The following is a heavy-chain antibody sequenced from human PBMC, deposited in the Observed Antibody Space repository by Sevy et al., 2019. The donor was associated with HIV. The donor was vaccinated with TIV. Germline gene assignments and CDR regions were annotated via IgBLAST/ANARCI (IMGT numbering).Heavy chain of an antibody. J-gene: IGHJ6*03. Sequence: GGSLRLSCAASGFTFSSYGMHWVRQAPGKGLEWVAVIWYDGSNKYYAESVKGRFTISRDNSKNTLYLQMNSLRAEDTAVYYCAREEIAAAGTSTGYYYYMDVWGKGTTVTVSS. D-gene: IGHD6-13*01. CDR1: GFTFSSYG. CDR2: IWYDGSNK. V-gene: IGHV3-33*01. CDR3: AREEIAAAGTSTGYYYYMDV.